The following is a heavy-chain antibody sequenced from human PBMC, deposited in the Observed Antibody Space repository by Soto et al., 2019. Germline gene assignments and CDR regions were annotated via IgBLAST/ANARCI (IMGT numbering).Heavy chain of an antibody. CDR3: ARYDVSCFDP. Sequence: SETLSLTCAVSSGSISSSNWWSWVRQPPGKGLEWIGEIYHSGSTNYNPSLKSRVNISVDKSKNQFSLKLSSVTAADTAVYYCARYDVSCFDPWGQGTLVTVSS. CDR2: IYHSGST. CDR1: SGSISSSNW. D-gene: IGHD3-3*01. V-gene: IGHV4-4*02. J-gene: IGHJ5*02.